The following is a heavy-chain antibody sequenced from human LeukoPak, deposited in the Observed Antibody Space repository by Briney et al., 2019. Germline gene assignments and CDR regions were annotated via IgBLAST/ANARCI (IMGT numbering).Heavy chain of an antibody. D-gene: IGHD2/OR15-2a*01. CDR1: GGSFSGYY. CDR3: ARYAEYVSAIDY. Sequence: SETLSLTCAVYGGSFSGYYWSWIRQPPGKGLEWIGEINHSGSTNYNPSLKSRVTISVDTSENQFSLKLSSVTAADTAVYYCARYAEYVSAIDYWGQGTLVTDSS. V-gene: IGHV4-34*01. J-gene: IGHJ4*02. CDR2: INHSGST.